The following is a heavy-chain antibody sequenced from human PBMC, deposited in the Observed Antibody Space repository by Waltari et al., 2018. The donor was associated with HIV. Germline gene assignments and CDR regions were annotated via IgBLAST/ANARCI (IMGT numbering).Heavy chain of an antibody. CDR1: GGSPSPYH. Sequence: QVQLQQWGVGLLKPSDTLSLTCAVYGGSPSPYHRAWIRQSPEKGLQWIGEIHHSGRTNYNPSLKSRLTLSVDTSKKQLSLRLTSVTAADTATYYCARWGRGTSSANDYSGFDIWGQGIMVIVSS. V-gene: IGHV4-34*02. D-gene: IGHD1-1*01. CDR3: ARWGRGTSSANDYSGFDI. CDR2: IHHSGRT. J-gene: IGHJ3*02.